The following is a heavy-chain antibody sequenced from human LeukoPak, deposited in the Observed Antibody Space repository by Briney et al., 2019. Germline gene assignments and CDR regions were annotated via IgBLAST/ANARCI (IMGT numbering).Heavy chain of an antibody. J-gene: IGHJ5*02. V-gene: IGHV4-39*02. CDR3: ARTPGIVVEGWFDV. Sequence: PSDTLSLTCTVSGGSISSGNYNWGWIRQPPGKGLEWLSSISYSGSTYYNPSLKSRVTISGDTPKNHFSLKLSSVTAADTAVYYCARTPGIVVEGWFDVWGQGTLVTVSS. CDR1: GGSISSGNYN. D-gene: IGHD2-2*01. CDR2: ISYSGST.